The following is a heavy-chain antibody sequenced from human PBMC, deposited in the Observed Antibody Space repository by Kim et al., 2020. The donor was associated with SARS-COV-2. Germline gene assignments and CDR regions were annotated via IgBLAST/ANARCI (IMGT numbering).Heavy chain of an antibody. CDR2: TYYRSKWYN. CDR1: GDSVSSNSAA. D-gene: IGHD3-10*01. Sequence: SQTLSLTCAISGDSVSSNSAAWNWIRQSPSRGLEWLGRTYYRSKWYNDYAVSVKSRIGINPDTSKNQFSLQLNSVTPEDTAVYYCARDSFGELSYYYYYGMDVWGQGTPVTVSS. CDR3: ARDSFGELSYYYYYGMDV. V-gene: IGHV6-1*01. J-gene: IGHJ6*02.